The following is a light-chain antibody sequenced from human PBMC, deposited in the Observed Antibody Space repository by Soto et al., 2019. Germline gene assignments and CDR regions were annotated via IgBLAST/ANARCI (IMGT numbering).Light chain of an antibody. Sequence: EIVLTQSPATLYLSPGNRATLSCTASQSVSSYLAWYQQKPGQAPRLLIYDASNRATGIPARFSGSGSGTDFTLTITCLEPEDFAVYYCQQRSNWPSTFGGGTKVEIK. CDR3: QQRSNWPST. CDR1: QSVSSY. V-gene: IGKV3-11*01. CDR2: DAS. J-gene: IGKJ4*01.